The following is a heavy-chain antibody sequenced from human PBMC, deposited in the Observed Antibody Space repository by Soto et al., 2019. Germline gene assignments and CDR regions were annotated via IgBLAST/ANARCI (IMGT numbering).Heavy chain of an antibody. CDR1: GFTFTSSA. D-gene: IGHD3-22*01. Sequence: ASVKVSCKASGFTFTSSAVQWVRQARGQRLEWIGWIVVGSGNTNYAQKFQERVTITRDMSTSTAYMELSSLRSEDTAVYYCAADPYYYDSSGYYEGRFYYYYGMDVWGQGTTVTVSS. J-gene: IGHJ6*02. CDR2: IVVGSGNT. V-gene: IGHV1-58*01. CDR3: AADPYYYDSSGYYEGRFYYYYGMDV.